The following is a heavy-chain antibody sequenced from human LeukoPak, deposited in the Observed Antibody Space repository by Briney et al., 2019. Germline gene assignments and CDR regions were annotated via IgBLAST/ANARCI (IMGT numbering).Heavy chain of an antibody. Sequence: SETLSLTCAVYGGTFSGYYWSWIRQPPGKRLEWVGESNDSGGTNYNPSLKSRVTISADKSKNQVSLKLTSVTAADTAVYYCAREDDSGNINNDWFDPWGQGTLVTVSS. J-gene: IGHJ5*02. CDR2: SNDSGGT. CDR1: GGTFSGYY. CDR3: AREDDSGNINNDWFDP. D-gene: IGHD1-26*01. V-gene: IGHV4-34*01.